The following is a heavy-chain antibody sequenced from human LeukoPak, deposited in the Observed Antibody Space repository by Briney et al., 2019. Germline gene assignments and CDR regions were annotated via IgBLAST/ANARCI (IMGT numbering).Heavy chain of an antibody. CDR1: GFTFSSYA. CDR3: AKIAIDIVVVPAATDY. Sequence: PGGSLRLSCADSGFTFSSYAMSWVRQAPGKGLEWVSAISGSGGSTYYADSVKGRFTISRDNSKNTLYLQMNSLRAEDTAVYYCAKIAIDIVVVPAATDYWGQGTLVTVSS. CDR2: ISGSGGST. J-gene: IGHJ4*02. D-gene: IGHD2-2*01. V-gene: IGHV3-23*01.